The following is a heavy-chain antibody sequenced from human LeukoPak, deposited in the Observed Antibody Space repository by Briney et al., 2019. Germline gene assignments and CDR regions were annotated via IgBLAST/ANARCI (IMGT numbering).Heavy chain of an antibody. J-gene: IGHJ4*02. CDR3: ARGARYFDY. CDR1: GGSISSYY. V-gene: IGHV4-59*01. Sequence: SETLSLTCTVSGGSISSYYWSWIRQPPGKGLEWMGYIYYSGSTNYNPSLKSRVTISVDTSKNQFSLKLSSVTAADTAVYYCARGARYFDYWGQGTLVTVSS. D-gene: IGHD5-12*01. CDR2: IYYSGST.